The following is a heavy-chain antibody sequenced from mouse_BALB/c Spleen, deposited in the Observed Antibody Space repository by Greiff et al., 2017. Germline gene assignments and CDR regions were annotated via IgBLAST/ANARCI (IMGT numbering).Heavy chain of an antibody. Sequence: EVKLVESGPELVKPGASVKISCKASGYTFTDYNMHWVKQSHGKSLEWIGYIYPYNGGTGYNQKFKSKATLTVDNSSSTAYMELRSLTSEDSAVYYCANGNYYFDYWGQGTTLTVSS. CDR2: IYPYNGGT. V-gene: IGHV1S29*02. D-gene: IGHD2-1*01. CDR1: GYTFTDYN. J-gene: IGHJ2*01. CDR3: ANGNYYFDY.